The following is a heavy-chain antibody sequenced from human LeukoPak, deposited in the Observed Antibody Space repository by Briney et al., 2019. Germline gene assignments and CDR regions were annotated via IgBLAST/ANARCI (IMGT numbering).Heavy chain of an antibody. Sequence: GGSLRLSCAASGFTFSSYAMHWVRQAPGKGLEYVSAISSNGGSTYYANSVKGRSTISRDNSKNTLYLQMGSLRAEDMAVYYCASFSIAVAGTRGAFDIWGQGTMVTVSS. J-gene: IGHJ3*02. CDR2: ISSNGGST. D-gene: IGHD6-19*01. V-gene: IGHV3-64*01. CDR1: GFTFSSYA. CDR3: ASFSIAVAGTRGAFDI.